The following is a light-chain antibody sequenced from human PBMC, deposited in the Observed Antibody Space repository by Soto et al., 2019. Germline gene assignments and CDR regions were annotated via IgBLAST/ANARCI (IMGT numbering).Light chain of an antibody. V-gene: IGKV2-28*01. CDR3: MQAVQTPKT. CDR2: LVS. Sequence: DIVMTQSPLSLPVTPGEPASTSCRSSQSLLRSNGFTYLDWYLQKPGQSPQLLIYLVSKRASGVPDRFSGSGSVADFTLTFSRVEADEVGVYYCMQAVQTPKTFGQVTKLELK. J-gene: IGKJ2*01. CDR1: QSLLRSNGFTY.